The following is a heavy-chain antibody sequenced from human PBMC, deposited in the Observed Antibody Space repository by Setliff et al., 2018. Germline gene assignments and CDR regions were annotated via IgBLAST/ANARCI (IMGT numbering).Heavy chain of an antibody. CDR2: IYSSGST. J-gene: IGHJ4*02. Sequence: SETLSLTCTVSGGSISSGDYYWSWIRQPPGKGLEWIGYIYSSGSTYYNPSLKSRVSISMDTSKNQFSLKVSSVTAADTAVYYCARSFSRAEKFLLDYWGQGALVTVSS. V-gene: IGHV4-30-4*08. CDR3: ARSFSRAEKFLLDY. CDR1: GGSISSGDYY.